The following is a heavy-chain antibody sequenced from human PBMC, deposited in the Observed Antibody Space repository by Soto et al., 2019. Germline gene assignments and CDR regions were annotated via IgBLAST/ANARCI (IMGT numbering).Heavy chain of an antibody. D-gene: IGHD2-2*01. CDR1: GFTFSSYG. V-gene: IGHV3-33*01. CDR3: AREIVVVPAASFGWFDP. CDR2: IWYDGSNK. J-gene: IGHJ5*02. Sequence: QVQLVESGGGVVQPGRSLRLSCAASGFTFSSYGMHWVRQAPGKGLEWVAVIWYDGSNKYYADSVKGRFTISRDNSXNRXYLQMNSLRAEDTAVYYCAREIVVVPAASFGWFDPWGQGTLVTVSS.